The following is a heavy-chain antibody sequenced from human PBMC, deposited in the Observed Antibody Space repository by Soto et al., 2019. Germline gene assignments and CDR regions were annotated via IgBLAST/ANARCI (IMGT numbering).Heavy chain of an antibody. CDR2: IYYSGST. Sequence: QVQLQESGPGLVKPSQTLSLTCTVSGGSISSGGYYWSWIRQHPGKGLEWIGYIYYSGSTYYNPYLKSRVTISVDTSKNQFSLKLSTVTAADTAVYYCARVLYCSGGSCYAFDPWGQGTLVTVSS. D-gene: IGHD2-15*01. CDR3: ARVLYCSGGSCYAFDP. CDR1: GGSISSGGYY. V-gene: IGHV4-31*03. J-gene: IGHJ5*02.